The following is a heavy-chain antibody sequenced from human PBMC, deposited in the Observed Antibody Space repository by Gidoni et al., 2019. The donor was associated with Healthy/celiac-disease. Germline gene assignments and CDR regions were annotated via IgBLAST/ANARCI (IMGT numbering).Heavy chain of an antibody. CDR3: ARGGALTYYYYMDV. Sequence: QVQLQESGPGLVKPSETLSLTCTVSCGSNSSYYWSWIRKPPGKGLEWIGYIYYSGSTNYNPSLKSRVTISVDTSKNQFSLKLSSVTAADTAVYYCARGGALTYYYYMDVWGKGTTVTVSS. CDR2: IYYSGST. J-gene: IGHJ6*03. CDR1: CGSNSSYY. D-gene: IGHD3-16*01. V-gene: IGHV4-59*08.